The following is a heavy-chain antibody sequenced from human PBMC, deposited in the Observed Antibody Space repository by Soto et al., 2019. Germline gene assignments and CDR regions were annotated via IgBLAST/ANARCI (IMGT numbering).Heavy chain of an antibody. Sequence: SETLSLTCTVSGGSISSYYWSWIRQPPGKGLEWIGYIYYSGSTNYNPSLKSRVTISVDTSKNQFSLKLSSVTAADTAVYYCARGSYYDFWSGYKVFDPWGQGTLVTVSS. J-gene: IGHJ5*02. V-gene: IGHV4-59*01. D-gene: IGHD3-3*01. CDR3: ARGSYYDFWSGYKVFDP. CDR1: GGSISSYY. CDR2: IYYSGST.